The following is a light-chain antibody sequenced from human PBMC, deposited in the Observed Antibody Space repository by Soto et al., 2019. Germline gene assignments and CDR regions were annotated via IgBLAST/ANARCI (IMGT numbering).Light chain of an antibody. Sequence: QSVLTQPASVSGSPGQSITISCTGTSSDVGSYNLVSWHQHHPGKAPKLMIYEGSKRPSGVSNRFSGSKSGNTASLTISGLQAEDEADYYCCSYAGSSTYVFGTGTKVTVL. J-gene: IGLJ1*01. V-gene: IGLV2-23*01. CDR2: EGS. CDR3: CSYAGSSTYV. CDR1: SSDVGSYNL.